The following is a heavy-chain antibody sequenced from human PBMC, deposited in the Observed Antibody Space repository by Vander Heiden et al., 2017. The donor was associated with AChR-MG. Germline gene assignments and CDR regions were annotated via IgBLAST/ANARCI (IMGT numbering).Heavy chain of an antibody. CDR2: INPNGGRT. V-gene: IGHV1-46*03. D-gene: IGHD6-19*01. CDR3: AGDFLLSRGWYGGGFDP. CDR1: GYTCPSYH. Sequence: QVQLVQSGAEVKKPGVSMKVSCKASGYTCPSYHIHWVRQAPGQGVEWMGIINPNGGRTTYAQKFQGRVTMTRDTSTSTVYMELSSLTSEDTAVYYCAGDFLLSRGWYGGGFDPWGQGTLVTVSS. J-gene: IGHJ5*02.